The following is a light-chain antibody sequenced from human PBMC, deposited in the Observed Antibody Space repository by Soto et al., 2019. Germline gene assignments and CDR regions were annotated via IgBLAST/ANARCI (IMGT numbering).Light chain of an antibody. J-gene: IGLJ3*02. CDR1: SSNIGAGYD. Sequence: QSVLTQPPSVSGAPGQRVTIPCTGSSSNIGAGYDVHWYQQLPGTAPKLLIYDNNNRPSGVPERFSGSKSGTSASLAITGLQAEDEADYYCQSYDSSLSDAVFGGGTKLTVL. CDR2: DNN. V-gene: IGLV1-40*01. CDR3: QSYDSSLSDAV.